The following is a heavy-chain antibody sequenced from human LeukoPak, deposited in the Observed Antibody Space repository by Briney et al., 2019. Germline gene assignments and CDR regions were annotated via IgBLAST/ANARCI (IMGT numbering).Heavy chain of an antibody. Sequence: SETLSLTCTVSGGSISSSSYYWGWIRQPPGKGLEWIGSIYYSGSTYYNPSLKSRVTISVDTSKNQFSLKVRSVTAADTAVYYCARDWGIVRGVPPFDYWGQGTLVTVSS. J-gene: IGHJ4*02. CDR1: GGSISSSSYY. V-gene: IGHV4-39*07. D-gene: IGHD3-10*01. CDR2: IYYSGST. CDR3: ARDWGIVRGVPPFDY.